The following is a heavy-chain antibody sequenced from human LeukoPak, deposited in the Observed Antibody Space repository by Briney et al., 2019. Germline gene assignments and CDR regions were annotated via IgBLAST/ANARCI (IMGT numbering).Heavy chain of an antibody. V-gene: IGHV4-34*01. CDR2: INDNGRA. CDR1: GGSFSNYY. Sequence: SETLSLTCAVYGGSFSNYYWSWICQPPGKGLEWLGEINDNGRANYNPSLMSRVTVSVDTSKNQFSLRLTSVTATDTAVYYCARRWNYGRNYYIDVWGKGATVSVSS. D-gene: IGHD1-7*01. CDR3: ARRWNYGRNYYIDV. J-gene: IGHJ6*03.